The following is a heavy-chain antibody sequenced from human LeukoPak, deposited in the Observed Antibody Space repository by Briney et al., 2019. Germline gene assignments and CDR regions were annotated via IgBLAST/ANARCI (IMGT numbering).Heavy chain of an antibody. CDR2: IIPFFGIT. J-gene: IGHJ4*02. V-gene: IGHV1-69*04. CDR3: ARTPDY. Sequence: ASVKVSCKASGGTFSSHAINWVRQAPGQGLQWLGRIIPFFGITNYTQKFQGRVSITADKSASTVYMELSSLRSEDTAVYYCARTPDYWGQGTLVTVSS. CDR1: GGTFSSHA.